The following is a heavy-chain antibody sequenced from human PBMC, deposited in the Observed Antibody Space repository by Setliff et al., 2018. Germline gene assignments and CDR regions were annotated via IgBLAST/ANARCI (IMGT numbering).Heavy chain of an antibody. CDR1: GGSIRSSYW. Sequence: PSETLSLTCAVSGGSIRSSYWWMWVRQPPGKGLEWIGEIYHSGSTNYNPSLKSRVTRSVDKCKNQFSLKLSSVTAADTAVYYCAGERRGGGSAAIPINWVDPLGQGTLVTVSS. J-gene: IGHJ5*02. D-gene: IGHD2-15*01. V-gene: IGHV4-4*02. CDR3: AGERRGGGSAAIPINWVDP. CDR2: IYHSGST.